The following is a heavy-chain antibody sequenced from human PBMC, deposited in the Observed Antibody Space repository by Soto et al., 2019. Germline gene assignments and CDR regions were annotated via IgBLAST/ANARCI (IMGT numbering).Heavy chain of an antibody. D-gene: IGHD4-17*01. CDR2: IYYSGST. J-gene: IGHJ6*02. Sequence: SETLSLTCTVSGGSIISYYWSWIRQPPGKGLEWIGYIYYSGSTNYNPSLKSRVTISVDTSKNQFSLKLSSVTAADTAVYYCARRGDPYYYYGMDVWGQGTTVTVSS. CDR3: ARRGDPYYYYGMDV. V-gene: IGHV4-59*08. CDR1: GGSIISYY.